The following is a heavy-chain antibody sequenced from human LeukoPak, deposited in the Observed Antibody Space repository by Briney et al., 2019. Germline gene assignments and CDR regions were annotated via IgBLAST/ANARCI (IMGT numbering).Heavy chain of an antibody. CDR2: ISSSSSYI. D-gene: IGHD6-13*01. J-gene: IGHJ4*02. Sequence: ASVKVSCKASGYTFTSSDINWVRQAPGKGLEWVSSISSSSSYIYYADSVKGRFTISRDNAKNSLYLQMNSLRAEDTAVYYCARDSSSWYRDDYWGQGTLVTVSS. CDR1: GYTFTSSD. V-gene: IGHV3-21*01. CDR3: ARDSSSWYRDDY.